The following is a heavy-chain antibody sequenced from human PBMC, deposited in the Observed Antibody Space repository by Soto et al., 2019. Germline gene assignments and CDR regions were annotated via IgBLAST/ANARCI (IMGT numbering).Heavy chain of an antibody. CDR2: LYYSGST. V-gene: IGHV4-39*01. D-gene: IGHD6-13*01. J-gene: IGHJ4*02. CDR3: ATYQGSWCSRFFDY. CDR1: GGSISSSSYY. Sequence: QLQLQESGPGLVKPSETLSLTCTVSGGSISSSSYYWGWIRQPPGKGLEWIGSLYYSGSTYYNPSLQSRVTISVDASKNQYSLKLSSLTAADTAVYYCATYQGSWCSRFFDYWGQGTLVTVSS.